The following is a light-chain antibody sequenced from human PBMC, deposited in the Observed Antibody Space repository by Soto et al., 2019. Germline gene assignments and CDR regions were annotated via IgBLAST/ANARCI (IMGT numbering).Light chain of an antibody. CDR3: QQHDNLPLT. J-gene: IGKJ4*01. Sequence: DIQMTQSPSSLSASVGDRVTITCQASRDITNYLNWYQQKAGRAPKLLIYDASNLETGVPSRFSGSGSGTDFTFTISSLQAEDIATYYCQQHDNLPLTFGGGTKVEIK. CDR1: RDITNY. CDR2: DAS. V-gene: IGKV1-33*01.